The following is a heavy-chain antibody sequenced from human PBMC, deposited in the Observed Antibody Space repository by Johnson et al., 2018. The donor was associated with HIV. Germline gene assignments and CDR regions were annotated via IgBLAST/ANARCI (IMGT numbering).Heavy chain of an antibody. J-gene: IGHJ3*02. D-gene: IGHD3-10*01. Sequence: QMQLVESGGGVVQPGGSLRLSCAASGFTFSDYYMSWIRQAPGKGLEWVSYSSSSGSTIYYADSVQGRFTISRDNSKNTLYLQMNSLRAEDTAVYFCARERHYYGSVRPRERQGDAFDIWGQGTMVTVAS. CDR3: ARERHYYGSVRPRERQGDAFDI. CDR1: GFTFSDYY. V-gene: IGHV3-11*04. CDR2: SSSSGSTI.